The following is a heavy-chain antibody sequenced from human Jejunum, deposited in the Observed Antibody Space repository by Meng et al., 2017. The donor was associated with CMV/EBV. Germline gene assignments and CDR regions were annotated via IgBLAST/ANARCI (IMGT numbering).Heavy chain of an antibody. Sequence: GFPFTSYSITWVRQAPGKGLEWLSYISGSSTYIYHADSVKGRFTISRDNAKNSVYLQMNSLRAEDTAVYYCARAIDYGDPNWFDPWGQGTLVTVSS. CDR1: GFPFTSYS. V-gene: IGHV3-21*01. CDR2: ISGSSTYI. D-gene: IGHD4-17*01. CDR3: ARAIDYGDPNWFDP. J-gene: IGHJ5*02.